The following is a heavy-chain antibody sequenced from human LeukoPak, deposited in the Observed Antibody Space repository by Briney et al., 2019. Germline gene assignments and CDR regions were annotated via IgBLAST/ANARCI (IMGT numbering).Heavy chain of an antibody. CDR1: GFTFTNYE. V-gene: IGHV3-30*18. CDR2: ISYDGSNK. D-gene: IGHD5-24*01. Sequence: GGSLRLSCAASGFTFTNYEMTWVRQAPGKGLEWVTGISYDGSNKYYADSVNGRFTISRDNSKNTLYLQMNSLRAEDTAVYYCAKPGDNFDYWGQGTLVIVSS. CDR3: AKPGDNFDY. J-gene: IGHJ4*02.